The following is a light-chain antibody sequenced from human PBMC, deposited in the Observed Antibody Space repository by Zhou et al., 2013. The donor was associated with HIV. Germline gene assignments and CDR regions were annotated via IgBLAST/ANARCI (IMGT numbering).Light chain of an antibody. V-gene: IGKV1-5*03. CDR3: QQYYSNYQLT. Sequence: DIQMTQSPSTLSASVGDRVTIACRASQSISNWLAWYQQRPGKAPKLLIYKASSLEGGVPLRFSGSRSGTEFTLTISGLQPDDSAIYYCQQYYSNYQLTFGGGTKVDVK. CDR2: KAS. CDR1: QSISNW. J-gene: IGKJ4*01.